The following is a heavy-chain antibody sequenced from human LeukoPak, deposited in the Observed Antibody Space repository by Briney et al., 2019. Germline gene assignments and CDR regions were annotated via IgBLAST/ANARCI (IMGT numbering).Heavy chain of an antibody. V-gene: IGHV3-23*01. CDR2: ISGSGGST. CDR3: AKFGGGYDSDDAFDI. Sequence: PGGSLRLSCAASRFTFSSYAMSWVRQAPGKGLEWVSAISGSGGSTYYADFVKGRFTISRDNSKNTLYLQMNSLRAEDTAVYYCAKFGGGYDSDDAFDIWGQGTMVTVSS. D-gene: IGHD5-12*01. CDR1: RFTFSSYA. J-gene: IGHJ3*02.